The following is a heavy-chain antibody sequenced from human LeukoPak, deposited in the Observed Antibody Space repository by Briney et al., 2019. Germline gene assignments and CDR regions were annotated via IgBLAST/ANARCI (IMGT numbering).Heavy chain of an antibody. CDR1: GFTFSDYY. Sequence: GGSLRLSCAASGFTFSDYYMSWIRQAPGKGLEWVSYISSSGSTIYYADSVKGRFTISRDNAKNSLYLQMNSLRAEDTAVYYCARVYYDSSEYYFDYWGQRTLVTVSS. V-gene: IGHV3-11*01. CDR2: ISSSGSTI. CDR3: ARVYYDSSEYYFDY. J-gene: IGHJ4*02. D-gene: IGHD3-22*01.